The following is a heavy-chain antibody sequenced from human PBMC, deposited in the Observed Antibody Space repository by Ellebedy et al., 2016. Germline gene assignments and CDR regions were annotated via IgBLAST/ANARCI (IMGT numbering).Heavy chain of an antibody. J-gene: IGHJ5*02. CDR3: ARAKGSSSWYRYNWFDP. D-gene: IGHD6-13*01. Sequence: SETLSLTCAVSGGSISSSNWWSWVRQPPGKGLEWIGEIYHSGSTNYNPSLKSRVTISVDKSKNQFSLKLSSVTAADTAVYYCARAKGSSSWYRYNWFDPWGQGTLVTVSS. CDR1: GGSISSSNW. CDR2: IYHSGST. V-gene: IGHV4-4*02.